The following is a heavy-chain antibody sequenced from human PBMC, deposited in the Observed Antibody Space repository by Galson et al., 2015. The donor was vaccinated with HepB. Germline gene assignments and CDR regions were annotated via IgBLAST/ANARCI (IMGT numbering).Heavy chain of an antibody. Sequence: LSLTCTVSGGSISSYYWSWIRQPPGKGLEWIGYIYYSGSTNYNPSLKSRVTISVDTSKNQFSLKLSSVTAADTAVYYCARVSLSSSWKYYFDYWGQGTLVTVSS. CDR2: IYYSGST. V-gene: IGHV4-59*01. J-gene: IGHJ4*02. CDR3: ARVSLSSSWKYYFDY. D-gene: IGHD6-13*01. CDR1: GGSISSYY.